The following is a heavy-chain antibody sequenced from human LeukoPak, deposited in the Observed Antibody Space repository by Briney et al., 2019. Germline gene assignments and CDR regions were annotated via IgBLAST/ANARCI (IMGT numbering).Heavy chain of an antibody. Sequence: GGSLRLSCAGSGFTVSDHYVDWVRQTPEKGGEWVGRSRNKANSYTTDFAATVKGRFTISRDESKSSLFLQMNSLKTEDTAVYYCARVQSEGAFDIWGQGTMVTVSS. CDR3: ARVQSEGAFDI. J-gene: IGHJ3*02. V-gene: IGHV3-72*01. CDR2: SRNKANSYTT. CDR1: GFTVSDHY.